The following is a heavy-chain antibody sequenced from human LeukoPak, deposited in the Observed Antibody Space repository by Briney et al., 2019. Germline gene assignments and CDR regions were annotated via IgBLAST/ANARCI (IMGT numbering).Heavy chain of an antibody. CDR3: AKTDYDILTGYAY. Sequence: GGSLRLSCAASGFTVSNNYMAWVRQAPGKGLEWVSVIYGGGGTYYGDSARGRFTISRDNSQNTLYLQMNSLRAEDTAVYYCAKTDYDILTGYAYWGQGTLVTVSS. D-gene: IGHD3-9*01. J-gene: IGHJ4*02. V-gene: IGHV3-53*01. CDR2: IYGGGGT. CDR1: GFTVSNNY.